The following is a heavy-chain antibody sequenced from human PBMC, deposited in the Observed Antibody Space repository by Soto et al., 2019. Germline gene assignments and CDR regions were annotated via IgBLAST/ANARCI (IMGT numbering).Heavy chain of an antibody. CDR2: IDTSGSKI. V-gene: IGHV3-11*01. Sequence: QVQLVESGGDLVKPGGSLRLSCAASGYTFSDYYMSWIRQAPGKGLEWISYIDTSGSKIYYADSVKGRFTITRDNAKNSLYLEMNSLRDEETAVYYCASHYDMGSGYLSPVDYWGQGTLVTVSS. CDR1: GYTFSDYY. J-gene: IGHJ4*02. CDR3: ASHYDMGSGYLSPVDY. D-gene: IGHD3-3*01.